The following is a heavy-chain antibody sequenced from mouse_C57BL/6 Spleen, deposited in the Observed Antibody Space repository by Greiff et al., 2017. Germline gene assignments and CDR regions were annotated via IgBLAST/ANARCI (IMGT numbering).Heavy chain of an antibody. D-gene: IGHD2-3*01. Sequence: QVQLQQSGPELVKPGASVKISCKASGYAFSSSWMNWVKQRPGKGLEWIGRIYPGDGDTNYNGKFKGKATLTADKASSTAYMQLSSLTSEDSAVYFCAVYDGYDVDFDYWGQGTTLTVSS. V-gene: IGHV1-82*01. CDR2: IYPGDGDT. J-gene: IGHJ2*01. CDR3: AVYDGYDVDFDY. CDR1: GYAFSSSW.